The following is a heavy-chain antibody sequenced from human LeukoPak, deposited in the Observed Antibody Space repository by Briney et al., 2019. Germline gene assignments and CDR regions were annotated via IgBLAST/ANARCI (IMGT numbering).Heavy chain of an antibody. V-gene: IGHV4-31*03. CDR3: ARSERVAVAGTNLRFDP. CDR1: GGSISSGGYY. D-gene: IGHD6-19*01. CDR2: IYYSGST. Sequence: SETLSHTCTVSGGSISSGGYYWSWIRQHPGKGLEWIGYIYYSGSTYYNPSLKSRVTISVDTSKNQFSLKLSSVTAADTAVYYCARSERVAVAGTNLRFDPWGQGTLVTVSS. J-gene: IGHJ5*02.